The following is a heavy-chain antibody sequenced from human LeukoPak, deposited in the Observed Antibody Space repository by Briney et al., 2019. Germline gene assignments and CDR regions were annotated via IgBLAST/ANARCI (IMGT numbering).Heavy chain of an antibody. Sequence: GGSLRLSCAASGYTFSGYAMSWVRQAPGKGLEWVSTISGSGGSTHYADSVKGRFTISRDNSKNTLHLQMNSLRAEDTAVYYCAKGVFLWFGEGIDYWGQGTLVTVSS. D-gene: IGHD3-10*01. CDR3: AKGVFLWFGEGIDY. V-gene: IGHV3-23*01. CDR1: GYTFSGYA. CDR2: ISGSGGST. J-gene: IGHJ4*02.